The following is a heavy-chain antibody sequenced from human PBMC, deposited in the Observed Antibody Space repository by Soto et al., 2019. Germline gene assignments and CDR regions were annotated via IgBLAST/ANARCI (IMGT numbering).Heavy chain of an antibody. CDR3: ARVPDY. CDR2: MYHSGST. V-gene: IGHV4-30-2*01. D-gene: IGHD2-2*01. Sequence: SETLSLTCAVSVGSISSGGYSWSWIRQPPWKVLEWIGDMYHSGSTXYNPSLKXXVTISIDRSKKXFSLKXSSLTAADTAVYYCARVPDYWRQGILVTVSS. CDR1: VGSISSGGYS. J-gene: IGHJ4*02.